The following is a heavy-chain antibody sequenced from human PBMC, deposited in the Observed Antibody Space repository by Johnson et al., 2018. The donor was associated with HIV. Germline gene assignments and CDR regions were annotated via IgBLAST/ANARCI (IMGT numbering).Heavy chain of an antibody. CDR3: VRDLLYCSGGFCQTDGFDI. J-gene: IGHJ3*02. V-gene: IGHV3-7*05. CDR1: GFMFGTYW. Sequence: EVQLVESGGGVVRPGGSLRLSCAASGFMFGTYWMSWVRQGPGKGLEWVGNINHDGSEKYYVGSVKGRFTISRDNTKNSLYLQMNSLRVEDTAVYYCVRDLLYCSGGFCQTDGFDIWGQGTMVTASS. D-gene: IGHD2-15*01. CDR2: INHDGSEK.